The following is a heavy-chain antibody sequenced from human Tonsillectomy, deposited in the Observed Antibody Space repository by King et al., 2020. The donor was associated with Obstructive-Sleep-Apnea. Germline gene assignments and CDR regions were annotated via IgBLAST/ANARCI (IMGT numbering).Heavy chain of an antibody. CDR1: VFTFTSYS. CDR2: IISRSRYI. V-gene: IGHV3-21*01. Sequence: VQLVESGGGLVKPGGSLRLSCAASVFTFTSYSMNWGLPAPGEGLEGVASIISRSRYIYYANSVKGRFTISRDNAKNSLSLQMNSLRAEDTAVYYCARDRGITGDPEAFDIWGQGTMVTVSS. D-gene: IGHD7-27*01. J-gene: IGHJ3*02. CDR3: ARDRGITGDPEAFDI.